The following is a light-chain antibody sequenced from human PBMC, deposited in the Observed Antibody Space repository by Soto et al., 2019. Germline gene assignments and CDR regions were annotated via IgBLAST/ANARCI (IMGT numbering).Light chain of an antibody. CDR3: QQYGSSPQP. CDR1: QSVSSN. Sequence: ESVWTQSPGTRSLSPGEGATLSCRASQSVSSNLAWYQQKHGQAPRLLIYGASSRATGIPDRFSGSGSGTDFTLTISRLEPEDFAVYYCQQYGSSPQPFGQGTKVDIK. CDR2: GAS. V-gene: IGKV3-20*01. J-gene: IGKJ1*01.